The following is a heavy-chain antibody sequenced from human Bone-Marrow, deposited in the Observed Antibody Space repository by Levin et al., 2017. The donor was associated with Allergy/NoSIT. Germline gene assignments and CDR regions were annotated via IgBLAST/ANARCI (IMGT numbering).Heavy chain of an antibody. V-gene: IGHV3-53*01. CDR2: IYIGGST. D-gene: IGHD6-13*01. CDR3: TRTKVAADPYYYYNGMDV. CDR1: GFTVSSNY. Sequence: GGSLRLSCAASGFTVSSNYMSWVRQAPGKGLEWVSIIYIGGSTYYAGSVKGRFTISRDNSKNTLYLQMNSLRAEDTAVYYCTRTKVAADPYYYYNGMDVWGQGTTVTVSS. J-gene: IGHJ6*02.